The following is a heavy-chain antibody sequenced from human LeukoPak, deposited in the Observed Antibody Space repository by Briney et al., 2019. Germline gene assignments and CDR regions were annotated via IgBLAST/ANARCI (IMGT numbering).Heavy chain of an antibody. CDR2: IYHSGST. Sequence: SETLSLTCTVSGSSISSGYYWGWIRQPPGKGLEWIGNIYHSGSTYYNPSLKSRVTTSLDTSKNQFSLKLTSVTAADTAVYYCARDKGDRQYNWFDPWGQGTLVTVSS. J-gene: IGHJ5*02. CDR1: GSSISSGYY. CDR3: ARDKGDRQYNWFDP. V-gene: IGHV4-38-2*02. D-gene: IGHD3-22*01.